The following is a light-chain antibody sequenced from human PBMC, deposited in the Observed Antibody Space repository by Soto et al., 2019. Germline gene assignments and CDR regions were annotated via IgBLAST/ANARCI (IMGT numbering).Light chain of an antibody. Sequence: DIQLTQSPSSVSASVGDRVSITCRASQTVNTWLAWFQQKPGKAPKLLIYAASTLQSGVPSRFSRSGSGTDFTLTISSLQPDDFATYYCQQVNHFPFTFGQGTYLEIK. CDR1: QTVNTW. CDR2: AAS. CDR3: QQVNHFPFT. V-gene: IGKV1D-12*01. J-gene: IGKJ2*01.